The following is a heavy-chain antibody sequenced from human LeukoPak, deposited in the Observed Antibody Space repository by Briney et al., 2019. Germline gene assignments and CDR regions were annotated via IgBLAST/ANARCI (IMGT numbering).Heavy chain of an antibody. CDR1: GFTFSSYS. Sequence: GGSLRLSCAASGFTFSSYSMNWVRQAPGKGLEWVSSISSSSYIYYADSVKGRFTISRDNAKNSLYLQMNSLRAEDTAVYYCARAYYDFWSGYYYYYGMDVWGQGTTVTVSS. D-gene: IGHD3-3*01. CDR3: ARAYYDFWSGYYYYYGMDV. J-gene: IGHJ6*02. CDR2: ISSSSYI. V-gene: IGHV3-21*01.